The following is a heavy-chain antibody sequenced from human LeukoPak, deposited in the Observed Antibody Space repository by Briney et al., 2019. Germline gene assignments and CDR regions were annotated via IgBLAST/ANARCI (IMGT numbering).Heavy chain of an antibody. CDR3: ARGRLTAAALDY. V-gene: IGHV1-8*01. D-gene: IGHD2-2*01. Sequence: GASVTVSCKASVYTFTSYDINWVGQATGQGLEWMGWMNPNSGNTGYAQKFQGRVTMTRNTSISTAYMELSSLRSEDTAVYYCARGRLTAAALDYWGQGTLVTVSS. CDR1: VYTFTSYD. CDR2: MNPNSGNT. J-gene: IGHJ4*02.